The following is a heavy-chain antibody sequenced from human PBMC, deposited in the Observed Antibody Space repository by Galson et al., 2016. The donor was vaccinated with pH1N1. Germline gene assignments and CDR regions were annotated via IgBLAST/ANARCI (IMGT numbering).Heavy chain of an antibody. CDR2: IRYDGGSK. CDR3: AKGLGTTLYYYFYFMVV. J-gene: IGHJ6*03. V-gene: IGHV3-30*02. CDR1: GFTFRSYG. D-gene: IGHD1-26*01. Sequence: SLRLSCAASGFTFRSYGMHWVRQAPGKGLEWVAFIRYDGGSKYYADSVKGRFTISRDNARDTLFLQMTSLRPDDRAVYYCAKGLGTTLYYYFYFMVVWGKGTTVTVSS.